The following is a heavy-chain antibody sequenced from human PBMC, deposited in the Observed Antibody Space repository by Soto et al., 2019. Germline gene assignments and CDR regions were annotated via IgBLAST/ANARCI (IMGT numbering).Heavy chain of an antibody. V-gene: IGHV1-69*13. CDR2: IIPIFGTA. CDR3: AKDRKYPRDQFHY. CDR1: GGTFSSYA. D-gene: IGHD2-2*01. Sequence: RASVKVSCKASGGTFSSYAISWVRQAPGQGLEWMGGIIPIFGTANYAQEFQGRVTIIADESTSTAYMELSSLRSEDTAVYYCAKDRKYPRDQFHYWGQGTLVTVSS. J-gene: IGHJ4*02.